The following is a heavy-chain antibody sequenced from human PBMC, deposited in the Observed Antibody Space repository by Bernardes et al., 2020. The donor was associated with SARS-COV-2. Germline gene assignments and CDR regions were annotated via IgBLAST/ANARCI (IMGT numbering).Heavy chain of an antibody. Sequence: SGPTLVKPTQTLTLTCTFSGFSLNTNKMCVSWIRQPPGKALEWLARIDWDDDEYYSPSLKTRLTISKDTSRNQVVLTMTNMDPVDTATYYCTRCSNDYFYQDGMDVWGQGTTVTVSS. CDR3: TRCSNDYFYQDGMDV. CDR2: IDWDDDE. V-gene: IGHV2-70*11. CDR1: GFSLNTNKMC. D-gene: IGHD2-8*01. J-gene: IGHJ6*02.